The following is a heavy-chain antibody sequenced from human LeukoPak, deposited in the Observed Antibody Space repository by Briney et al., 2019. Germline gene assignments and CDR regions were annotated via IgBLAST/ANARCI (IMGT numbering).Heavy chain of an antibody. CDR1: GGSISSGSYY. D-gene: IGHD3-3*01. CDR2: IYTSGST. Sequence: SQTLSLTCTVSGGSISSGSYYWSWIRQPAGKGLGWIGRIYTSGSTNYNPSLKSRVTISVDTSKNQFSLKLSSVTAADTAVYYCARGRITIFGGIRNYFDYWGQGTLVTVSS. V-gene: IGHV4-61*02. J-gene: IGHJ4*02. CDR3: ARGRITIFGGIRNYFDY.